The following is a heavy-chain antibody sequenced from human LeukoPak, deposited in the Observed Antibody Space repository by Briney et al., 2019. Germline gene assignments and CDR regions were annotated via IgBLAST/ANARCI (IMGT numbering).Heavy chain of an antibody. CDR3: ARRRGYDILTGYYRRYYFDY. CDR2: IYYSGST. D-gene: IGHD3-9*01. CDR1: GGSISSSSYY. Sequence: ASETLSLTCTVSGGSISSSSYYWGWIRQPPGKGLEWIGSIYYSGSTYYNPSLKSRVTISVDTSKNQFSLKLSSVTAADTAVYYCARRRGYDILTGYYRRYYFDYWGQGTLVTVSS. V-gene: IGHV4-39*01. J-gene: IGHJ4*02.